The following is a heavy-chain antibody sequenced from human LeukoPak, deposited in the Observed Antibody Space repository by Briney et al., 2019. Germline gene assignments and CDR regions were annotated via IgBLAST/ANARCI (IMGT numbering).Heavy chain of an antibody. V-gene: IGHV4-59*01. D-gene: IGHD2-2*01. CDR2: IYNSVIT. CDR3: AREVRGAFDI. CDR1: GGSMSSYY. J-gene: IGHJ3*02. Sequence: LETLSLTCTVSGGSMSSYYWNWIRQTPGKGLEWIGWIYNSVITNYNPSLKSRVTMSVDTSKIQLSLKLSSVTAADTAVYYCAREVRGAFDIWGQGTMVTVSS.